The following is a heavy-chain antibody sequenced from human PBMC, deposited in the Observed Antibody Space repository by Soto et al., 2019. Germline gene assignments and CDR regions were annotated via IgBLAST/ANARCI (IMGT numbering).Heavy chain of an antibody. Sequence: SLTCTVSGGSISSSSYYWGWIRQPPGKGLEWIGYIYYSGSTNYNPSLKSRVTISVDTSKNQFSLKLSSVTAADTAVYYCVRGSSYGSGTYYNLGFFGPWGQGAQVTVSS. D-gene: IGHD3-10*01. CDR2: IYYSGST. CDR3: VRGSSYGSGTYYNLGFFGP. J-gene: IGHJ5*02. V-gene: IGHV4-61*05. CDR1: GGSISSSSYY.